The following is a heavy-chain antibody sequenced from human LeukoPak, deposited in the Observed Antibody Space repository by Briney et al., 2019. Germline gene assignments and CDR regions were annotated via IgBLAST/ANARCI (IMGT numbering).Heavy chain of an antibody. CDR3: AKDIVNGSASGTFDH. CDR1: GFTFEDYG. CDR2: ISWNSGHL. J-gene: IGHJ4*02. V-gene: IGHV3-9*01. Sequence: GGSLRLSCSGSGFTFEDYGMHWVRQAPGKGLEWVASISWNSGHLGYGDSVEGRFTVSRDNAKNSLSLEMNSLRAEDTAFYFCAKDIVNGSASGTFDHWGQGTLVTVSS. D-gene: IGHD3-10*01.